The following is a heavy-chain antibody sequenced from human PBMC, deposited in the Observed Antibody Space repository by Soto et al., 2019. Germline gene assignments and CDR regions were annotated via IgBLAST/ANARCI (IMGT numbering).Heavy chain of an antibody. Sequence: SETLSLTCIVSGGSISGYYWSWIRQPPGKGLEWIGYIYYSGSTYYNPSLKSRVTISVDTSKNQFSLKLSSVTAADTAVYYCARDPRSSQPRKNNPWGQGTLVTVS. J-gene: IGHJ5*02. CDR1: GGSISGYY. CDR3: ARDPRSSQPRKNNP. V-gene: IGHV4-59*12. D-gene: IGHD6-13*01. CDR2: IYYSGST.